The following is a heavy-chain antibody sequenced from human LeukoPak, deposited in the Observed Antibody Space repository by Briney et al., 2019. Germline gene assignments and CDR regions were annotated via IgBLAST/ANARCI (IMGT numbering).Heavy chain of an antibody. CDR1: GLAISAYK. CDR3: VVGGSPGY. V-gene: IGHV3-74*01. CDR2: ISTDGYTT. Sequence: PGGSLRVSCAASGLAISAYKMHWVCQGPRKGLVWVSRISTDGYTTDYADFVQGRFTASRDNTKNTWSLEMNSLRAEDTAVYYCVVGGSPGYWGQGTLVTVSS. D-gene: IGHD2-15*01. J-gene: IGHJ4*02.